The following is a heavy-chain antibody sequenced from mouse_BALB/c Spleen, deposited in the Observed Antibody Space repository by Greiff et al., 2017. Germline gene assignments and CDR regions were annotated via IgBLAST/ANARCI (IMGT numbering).Heavy chain of an antibody. V-gene: IGHV5-12-2*01. CDR3: ASGRVYYGSSLYAMDY. J-gene: IGHJ4*01. D-gene: IGHD1-1*01. Sequence: EVKLVESGGGLVQPGGSLKLSCAASGFTFSSYTMSWVRQTPEKRLEWVAYISNGGGSTYYPDTVKGRFTISRDNAKNTLYLQMSSLKSEDTAMYYCASGRVYYGSSLYAMDYWGQGTSVTVSS. CDR2: ISNGGGST. CDR1: GFTFSSYT.